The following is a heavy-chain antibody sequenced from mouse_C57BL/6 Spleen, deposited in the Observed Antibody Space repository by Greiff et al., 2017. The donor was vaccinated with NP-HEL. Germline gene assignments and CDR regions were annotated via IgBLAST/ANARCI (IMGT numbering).Heavy chain of an antibody. V-gene: IGHV1-80*01. D-gene: IGHD1-1*01. CDR3: ARWVTTVVSDYYAMDY. CDR1: GYAFSSYW. Sequence: VQLQQSGAELVKPGASVKISCKASGYAFSSYWMNWVKQRPGKGLEWIGQIYPGDGDTNYNGKFKGKATLTADKSSSTAYMQLSSLNSEDSAVYFCARWVTTVVSDYYAMDYWGQGTSVTVSS. J-gene: IGHJ4*01. CDR2: IYPGDGDT.